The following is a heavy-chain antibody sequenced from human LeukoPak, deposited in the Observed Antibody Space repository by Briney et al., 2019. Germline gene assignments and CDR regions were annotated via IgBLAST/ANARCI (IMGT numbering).Heavy chain of an antibody. CDR2: IKQDGSEK. CDR1: GFTFSSHW. CDR3: VRDFLVGYGHRYFDC. Sequence: GGSLRLSCVASGFTFSSHWMSWVRQAPGKGLEWVANIKQDGSEKKYVDSVKGLLTISRDNAKNSLYLKMNSLRVEDTAVYYCVRDFLVGYGHRYFDCWGQGTLVTVSS. J-gene: IGHJ4*02. V-gene: IGHV3-7*01. D-gene: IGHD5-18*01.